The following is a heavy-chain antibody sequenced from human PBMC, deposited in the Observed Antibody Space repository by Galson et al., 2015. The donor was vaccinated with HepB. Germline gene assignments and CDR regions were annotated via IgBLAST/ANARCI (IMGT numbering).Heavy chain of an antibody. CDR3: AKDWSIAARLVPDYYYYGMDV. CDR2: ISYDGSNK. J-gene: IGHJ6*02. D-gene: IGHD6-6*01. Sequence: SLRLSCAASGFTFSSYGMHWVRQAPGKGLEWVAVISYDGSNKYYADSVKGRFTISRDNSKNTLYLQMNSLRAEDTAVYYCAKDWSIAARLVPDYYYYGMDVWGQGTTVTVSS. CDR1: GFTFSSYG. V-gene: IGHV3-30*18.